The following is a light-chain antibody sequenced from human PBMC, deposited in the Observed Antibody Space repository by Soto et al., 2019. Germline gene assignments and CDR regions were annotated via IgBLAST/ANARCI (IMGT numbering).Light chain of an antibody. CDR3: QQYGTSPRT. V-gene: IGKV3-20*01. CDR2: GAS. J-gene: IGKJ1*01. CDR1: QSLSGNY. Sequence: EVVLTQSPGTLSLSPGDRVALSCRASQSLSGNYLAWYQQKPGQAPRLLIYGASIRLTGIPDRFSGSGSGTDFTLTISRLEPEDFAVYYCQQYGTSPRTFGQGTKVEIK.